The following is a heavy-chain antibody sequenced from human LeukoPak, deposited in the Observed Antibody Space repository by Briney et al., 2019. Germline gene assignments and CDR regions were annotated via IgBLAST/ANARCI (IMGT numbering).Heavy chain of an antibody. D-gene: IGHD4-17*01. CDR3: ARGGDYGDIANDY. J-gene: IGHJ4*02. CDR2: INPNSGGT. Sequence: ASVKVSCKASGYTFTGYYMHWVRQAPGQGLEWMGWINPNSGGTNYAQKFQGRVTMTRDTTISTAYMELSRLRSDDTAVYYCARGGDYGDIANDYWGQGTLVTVSS. V-gene: IGHV1-2*02. CDR1: GYTFTGYY.